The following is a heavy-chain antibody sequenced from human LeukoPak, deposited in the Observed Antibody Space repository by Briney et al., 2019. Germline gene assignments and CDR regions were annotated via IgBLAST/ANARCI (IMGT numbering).Heavy chain of an antibody. CDR3: ARDSPQYYGMDV. CDR1: GFTFSSYD. J-gene: IGHJ6*02. V-gene: IGHV3-13*01. Sequence: GGSLRLSCAASGFTFSSYDMHWVRQATGKGLEWVSAIGTAGDTYYPGSVKGRFTISRENAKNSLYLQMNSLRAGDTAVYYCARDSPQYYGMDVWGQGTTVTVSS. CDR2: IGTAGDT.